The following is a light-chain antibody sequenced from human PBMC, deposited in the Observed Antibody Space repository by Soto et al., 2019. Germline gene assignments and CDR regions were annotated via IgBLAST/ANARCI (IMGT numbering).Light chain of an antibody. V-gene: IGKV2-30*02. CDR3: MQGTHWPIT. J-gene: IGKJ5*01. Sequence: DVVMTQSPLSLPVTLGQPASISCRSNQSLVHSDGIAYFSWFQQRPGRSPRRLIYKVSNRYSGVPARFSGSESGTDFALKISRVEAEDVGVYYCMQGTHWPITFGQGTRLEIK. CDR2: KVS. CDR1: QSLVHSDGIAY.